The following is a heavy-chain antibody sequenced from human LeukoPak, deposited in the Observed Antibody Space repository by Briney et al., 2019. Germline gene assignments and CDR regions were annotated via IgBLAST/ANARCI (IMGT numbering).Heavy chain of an antibody. J-gene: IGHJ4*02. V-gene: IGHV3-66*01. Sequence: GGSLRLSCAASEFSVSSNYMSWVRQAPGKGLEWVALIYSGGSTFYADSVKGRFTISRDNSKNTLYLQMNSLRAEDTAVYYCTRALYYFDYRGQGTLVTVSS. CDR1: EFSVSSNY. CDR3: TRALYYFDY. CDR2: IYSGGST.